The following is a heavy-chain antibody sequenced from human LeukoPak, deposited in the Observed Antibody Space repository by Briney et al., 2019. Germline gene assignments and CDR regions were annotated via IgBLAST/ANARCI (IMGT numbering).Heavy chain of an antibody. Sequence: PGGSLRLSCAASGFTFSCCGMFWVRQAPGKGLEWVAVISYDGSNKYYADSVKGRFTISRDNSKSTLYMQMNSLRAEDTAVYYCARVLEASKSFYNPFGFWGQGALVTVSS. CDR1: GFTFSCCG. CDR3: ARVLEASKSFYNPFGF. D-gene: IGHD3-10*01. V-gene: IGHV3-30*03. J-gene: IGHJ4*02. CDR2: ISYDGSNK.